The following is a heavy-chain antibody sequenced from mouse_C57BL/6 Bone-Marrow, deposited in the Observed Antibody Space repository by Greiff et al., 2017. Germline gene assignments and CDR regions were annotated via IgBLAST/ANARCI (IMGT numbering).Heavy chain of an antibody. CDR2: IDPSDSYT. Sequence: QVQLQQPGAELVKPGASVKLSCKASGYTFTSYWMQWVKQRPGQGLEWIGEIDPSDSYTNYNQKFKGKATLTVDTSSSTAYMQLSSLTSEDSAVYYGSSTIVTKGNYFDYWGQGTTLTVSS. D-gene: IGHD2-5*01. J-gene: IGHJ2*01. V-gene: IGHV1-50*01. CDR1: GYTFTSYW. CDR3: SSTIVTKGNYFDY.